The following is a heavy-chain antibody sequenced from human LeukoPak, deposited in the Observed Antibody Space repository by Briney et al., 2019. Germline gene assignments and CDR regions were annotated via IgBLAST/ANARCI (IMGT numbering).Heavy chain of an antibody. Sequence: SETLSLTCTVSGGSISSSSYYWGWIRQPPGKGLEWIGSIYYTRSTYYNPSLKSRVTIFVDTSKNQFSLKLTSVTAADTAVYYCARGVTMIVVVIHDWYFDLWGRGTLVTVSS. CDR2: IYYTRST. D-gene: IGHD3-22*01. J-gene: IGHJ2*01. CDR3: ARGVTMIVVVIHDWYFDL. CDR1: GGSISSSSYY. V-gene: IGHV4-39*01.